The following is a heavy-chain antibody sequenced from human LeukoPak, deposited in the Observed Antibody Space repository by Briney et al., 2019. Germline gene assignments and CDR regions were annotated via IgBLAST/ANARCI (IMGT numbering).Heavy chain of an antibody. Sequence: SVKVSCKASGGTFSSYAISWVRQAPGQGLEWMGGIIPIFGTANYAQKFQGRVTITAGESTSTAYMELSSLRSEDTAVYYCARVGRDYYDSSGYSFYDAFDIWGQGTMVTVSS. CDR2: IIPIFGTA. J-gene: IGHJ3*02. V-gene: IGHV1-69*13. D-gene: IGHD3-22*01. CDR3: ARVGRDYYDSSGYSFYDAFDI. CDR1: GGTFSSYA.